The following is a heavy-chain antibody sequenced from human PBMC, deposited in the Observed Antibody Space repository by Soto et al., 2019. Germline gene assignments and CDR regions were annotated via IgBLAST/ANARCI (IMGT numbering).Heavy chain of an antibody. CDR3: ATSYTWNDVGWFDP. CDR1: GGSISSSRYY. V-gene: IGHV4-39*01. J-gene: IGHJ5*02. D-gene: IGHD1-1*01. Sequence: SSETLSLTCTVSGGSISSSRYYWGWIRQPPGKGLEWIGNMYFSGSTYYNPSLKSRVTISADTSRNQFSLKVTSVTAADTAVYYCATSYTWNDVGWFDPWGPGNLVTVSS. CDR2: MYFSGST.